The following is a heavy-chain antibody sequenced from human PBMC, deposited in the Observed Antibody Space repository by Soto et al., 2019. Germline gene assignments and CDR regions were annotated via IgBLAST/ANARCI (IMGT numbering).Heavy chain of an antibody. CDR2: ISSSSSYI. J-gene: IGHJ4*02. V-gene: IGHV3-21*01. D-gene: IGHD3-10*01. CDR3: ARGPYAGSGSHWPSDY. CDR1: GFTFSSYN. Sequence: PGGSLRLSCAASGFTFSSYNMNWVRQAPGKGLEWVSSISSSSSYIYYADSVKGRFTISRDNAKNSLYLQMNSLRAEDTAVYYCARGPYAGSGSHWPSDYSGQGTLVTVS.